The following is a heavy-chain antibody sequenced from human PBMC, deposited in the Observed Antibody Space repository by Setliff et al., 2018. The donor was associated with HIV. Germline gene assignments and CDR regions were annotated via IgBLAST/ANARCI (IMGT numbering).Heavy chain of an antibody. V-gene: IGHV4-39*02. CDR1: GDSISSGSYF. Sequence: SETLSLTSSVSGDSISSGSYFWGWIRQTPVKGLEWIGNIYYTGFAYYNPSLKSRVTISLDSSKTHFFLNLTSVTDADTAVYFCTREGRGDPAMATTRIDYWGQGKLVTVS. J-gene: IGHJ4*02. CDR3: TREGRGDPAMATTRIDY. D-gene: IGHD1-1*01. CDR2: IYYTGFA.